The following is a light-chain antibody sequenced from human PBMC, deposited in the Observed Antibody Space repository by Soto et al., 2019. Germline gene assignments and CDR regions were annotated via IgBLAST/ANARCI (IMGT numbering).Light chain of an antibody. CDR3: QQRAGSST. CDR1: QSVSSNY. CDR2: GAS. J-gene: IGKJ5*01. Sequence: EIVLTQSPGTLSLSPGDRATLSCRASQSVSSNYLAWYQQKPGQVPRLFIYGASRRVTGIPARFSGSGSGTDFTLTLSSLEPEDFAVYYCQQRAGSSTFGQGTRLEIK. V-gene: IGKV3-20*01.